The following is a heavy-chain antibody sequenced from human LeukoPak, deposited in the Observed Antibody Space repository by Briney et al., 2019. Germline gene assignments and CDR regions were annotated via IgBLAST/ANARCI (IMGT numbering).Heavy chain of an antibody. D-gene: IGHD4-11*01. CDR2: MNPNSDNT. J-gene: IGHJ6*03. Sequence: ASMKVSCKASGYTFTNYDINWVRQATGQGLEWMGWMNPNSDNTGYAQKFQRRVTITRDTSINTAYMELSSLRSEDSAVYYCARGPAYSHYGASYYSYMDVWGKGTTVTVSS. CDR1: GYTFTNYD. CDR3: ARGPAYSHYGASYYSYMDV. V-gene: IGHV1-8*03.